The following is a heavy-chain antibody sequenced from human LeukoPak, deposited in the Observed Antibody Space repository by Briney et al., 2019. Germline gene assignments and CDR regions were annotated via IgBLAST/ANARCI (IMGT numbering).Heavy chain of an antibody. CDR2: LSPIGNVA. D-gene: IGHD4-17*01. CDR3: ARRIWNADYVGGWFDP. Sequence: ASVKVSCKASGGTFSSLSFSWVRQAPGQGLEWMGRLSPIGNVAEYAQKFQGRLTFSADKSTSTVHMELSSLRSVDTAVYFCARRIWNADYVGGWFDPWGQGTLVTVSS. V-gene: IGHV1-69*02. CDR1: GGTFSSLS. J-gene: IGHJ5*02.